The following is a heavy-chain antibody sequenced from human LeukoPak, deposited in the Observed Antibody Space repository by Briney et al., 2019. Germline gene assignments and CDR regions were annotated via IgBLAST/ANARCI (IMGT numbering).Heavy chain of an antibody. Sequence: SVKVSCKASGGTFSSYAISWVRQAPRQGLEWMGGIIPIFGTANYAQKFQGRVTITTDESTSTAYMELSSLRSEDTAVYYCARDGDYYDSSGHTIDAFDIWGQGTMVTVSS. CDR2: IIPIFGTA. CDR1: GGTFSSYA. V-gene: IGHV1-69*05. CDR3: ARDGDYYDSSGHTIDAFDI. D-gene: IGHD3-22*01. J-gene: IGHJ3*02.